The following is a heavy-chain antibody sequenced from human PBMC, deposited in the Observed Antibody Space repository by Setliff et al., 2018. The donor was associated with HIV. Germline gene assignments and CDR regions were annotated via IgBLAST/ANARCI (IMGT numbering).Heavy chain of an antibody. CDR1: GYTFTSYD. J-gene: IGHJ6*03. D-gene: IGHD4-4*01. CDR3: ARGRKYLTTVTSSYFYYMDV. V-gene: IGHV1-8*02. CDR2: MNPNSGNT. Sequence: ASVKVSCKASGYTFTSYDINWVRQATGQGLERMGWMNPNSGNTGYAQKFQGRVTITRNTSISTAYMELSSLSSEDTAVYYCARGRKYLTTVTSSYFYYMDVWGKGTTVTVSS.